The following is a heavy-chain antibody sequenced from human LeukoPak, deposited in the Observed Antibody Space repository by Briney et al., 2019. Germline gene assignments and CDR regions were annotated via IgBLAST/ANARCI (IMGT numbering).Heavy chain of an antibody. J-gene: IGHJ4*02. CDR1: GFTFSNAW. CDR2: IKSKTDGGTT. Sequence: PGGSLRLSCAASGFTFSNAWMSWVRQAPGKGLEWVGRIKSKTDGGTTDYAAPVKGRFTISRDDSKNTLYLQMNSLKTEDTAVYYCTTPQRLKWSGYDYWGQGTLVTVSS. D-gene: IGHD3-3*01. CDR3: TTPQRLKWSGYDY. V-gene: IGHV3-15*01.